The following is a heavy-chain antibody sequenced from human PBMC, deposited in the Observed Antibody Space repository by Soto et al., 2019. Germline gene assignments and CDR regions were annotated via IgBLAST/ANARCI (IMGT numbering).Heavy chain of an antibody. CDR3: VRRGVYKPDF. J-gene: IGHJ4*02. D-gene: IGHD6-13*01. CDR2: ISGSGGST. V-gene: IGHV3-23*01. Sequence: PGGSLRLSCAASGFTFSSYTKNWVRQAPGKGLECVGGISGSGGSTHYTDSVKGRFTISRDNSKNTLFLQMNSLRVDDTAVYYCVRRGVYKPDFWGQGTLVTVSS. CDR1: GFTFSSYT.